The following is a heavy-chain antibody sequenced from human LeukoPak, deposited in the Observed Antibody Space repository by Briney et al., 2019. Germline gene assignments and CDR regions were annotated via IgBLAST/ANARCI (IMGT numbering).Heavy chain of an antibody. V-gene: IGHV1-2*06. Sequence: GASVKVSCKASGYSFTSNYIHWVRQAPGQGLEWMGRINPNSGGTNYAQKFQGRVTMTRDTSISTAYMELSRLRSDDTAVYYCARSADYFDYWGQGTLVTVSS. CDR2: INPNSGGT. CDR1: GYSFTSNY. CDR3: ARSADYFDY. J-gene: IGHJ4*02.